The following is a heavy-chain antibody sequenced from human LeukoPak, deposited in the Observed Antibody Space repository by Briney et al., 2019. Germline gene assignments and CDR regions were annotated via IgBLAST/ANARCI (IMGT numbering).Heavy chain of an antibody. V-gene: IGHV4-39*07. CDR3: ARGSALSSSWYRDDALDI. CDR1: GGSISSSSYY. D-gene: IGHD6-13*01. J-gene: IGHJ3*02. CDR2: IYYSGST. Sequence: SETLSLTCTVSGGSISSSSYYWGWIRQPPGKGLEWIGSIYYSGSTYYNPSLKSRVTISVDTSKNQFSLKLSSVTAADTAVYYCARGSALSSSWYRDDALDIWGQGTVVTVSS.